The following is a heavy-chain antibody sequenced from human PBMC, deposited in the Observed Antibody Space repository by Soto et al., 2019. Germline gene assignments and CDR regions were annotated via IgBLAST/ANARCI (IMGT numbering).Heavy chain of an antibody. CDR1: GGSISSYY. CDR2: IYHSGST. CDR3: ARVSYYDSSGYYYFDY. V-gene: IGHV4-59*01. D-gene: IGHD3-22*01. J-gene: IGHJ4*02. Sequence: SETLSLTCTVSGGSISSYYWSWIRQPPGKGLEWIGYIYHSGSTNYNPSLKSRVTISVDTSKNQFSLKLTSVTAADTAVYYCARVSYYDSSGYYYFDYWGQGTLVTVSS.